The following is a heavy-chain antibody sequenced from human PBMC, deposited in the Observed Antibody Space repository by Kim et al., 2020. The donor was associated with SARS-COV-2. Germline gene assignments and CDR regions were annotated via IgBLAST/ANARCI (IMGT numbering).Heavy chain of an antibody. CDR2: TYYRSKWYN. J-gene: IGHJ6*02. Sequence: SQTLSLTCAISGDSVSSNSAAWNWIRQSPSRGLEWLGRTYYRSKWYNDYAVSVKSRITINPDTSKNQFSLQLNSVTPEDTAVYYCARDNYYDSSGWYYGMDVWGQGTTVTVSS. CDR3: ARDNYYDSSGWYYGMDV. CDR1: GDSVSSNSAA. D-gene: IGHD3-22*01. V-gene: IGHV6-1*01.